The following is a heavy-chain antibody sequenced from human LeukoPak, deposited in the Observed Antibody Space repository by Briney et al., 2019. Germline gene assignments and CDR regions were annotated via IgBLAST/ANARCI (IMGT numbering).Heavy chain of an antibody. CDR2: IYYSGST. CDR1: GGSISSGDYY. J-gene: IGHJ5*02. D-gene: IGHD2-2*01. Sequence: PSETLSLTCTVSGGSISSGDYYWSWIRQHPGKGLEWIGYIYYSGSTYYNPSLKSRVTISVDTSKNQFSLKLSSVTAADTAVYYCARSWPKYCSSTSCYRWAQGWFDPWGQGTLVTVSS. V-gene: IGHV4-31*03. CDR3: ARSWPKYCSSTSCYRWAQGWFDP.